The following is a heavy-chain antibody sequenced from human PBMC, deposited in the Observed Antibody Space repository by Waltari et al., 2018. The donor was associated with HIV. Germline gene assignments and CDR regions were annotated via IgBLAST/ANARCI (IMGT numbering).Heavy chain of an antibody. Sequence: EVQLVQSGGGLVQPGGSLRLSCSAHGFSFSRYEMHWVRQAPGKGLEWVSYISTTGSTVYYADSVKGRFTISRDNAKKSLYLQMNSLRAEDTAVYYCTRGLRLLRSILPFDYWGQGTLVPVSS. J-gene: IGHJ4*02. V-gene: IGHV3-48*03. CDR2: ISTTGSTV. D-gene: IGHD1-26*01. CDR1: GFSFSRYE. CDR3: TRGLRLLRSILPFDY.